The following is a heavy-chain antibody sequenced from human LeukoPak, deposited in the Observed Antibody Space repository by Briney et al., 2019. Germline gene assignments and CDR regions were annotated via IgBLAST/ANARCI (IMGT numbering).Heavy chain of an antibody. V-gene: IGHV4-4*07. Sequence: SETLSLTCTVSGGSIRGFYWSWIRQPAGKGLEWIGRIDSSGNTNYSPSLKSRISMSVDTSKNQFSLKLSSVTAADTALYYCARDRGGGWFDPWGQGTLVTVSS. CDR2: IDSSGNT. CDR1: GGSIRGFY. CDR3: ARDRGGGWFDP. D-gene: IGHD3-16*01. J-gene: IGHJ5*02.